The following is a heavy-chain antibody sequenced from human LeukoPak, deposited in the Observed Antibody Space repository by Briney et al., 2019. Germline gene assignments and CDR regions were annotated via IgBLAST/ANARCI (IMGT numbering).Heavy chain of an antibody. CDR3: ARDRGSGSYHGGYFDY. Sequence: GSLRLSCAASGFTVSSNYMSWVRQAPGKGLAWVSVIYSGGSTYYADSVKGRFTISRDNSKNTLYLQMNGLRAEDTAVYYCARDRGSGSYHGGYFDYWGQGTLVTVSS. J-gene: IGHJ4*02. V-gene: IGHV3-53*05. CDR1: GFTVSSNY. CDR2: IYSGGST. D-gene: IGHD1-26*01.